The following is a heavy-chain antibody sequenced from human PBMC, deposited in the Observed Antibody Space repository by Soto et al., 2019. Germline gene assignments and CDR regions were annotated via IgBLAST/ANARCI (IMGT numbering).Heavy chain of an antibody. CDR3: AHGGAGHSYCNDITCYYGRWFDP. J-gene: IGHJ5*02. CDR2: VYWDDDK. CDR1: GFSLTTSGVA. V-gene: IGHV2-5*02. D-gene: IGHD3-9*01. Sequence: ESGPTPVNPTQTLTLTCTFSGFSLTTSGVAVGWIRQPPGKALEWLAVVYWDDDKRYRPSLNSRLTIIKDTSKNQVVLIMTNVDPVDTATYYCAHGGAGHSYCNDITCYYGRWFDPWGQGILVTVSS.